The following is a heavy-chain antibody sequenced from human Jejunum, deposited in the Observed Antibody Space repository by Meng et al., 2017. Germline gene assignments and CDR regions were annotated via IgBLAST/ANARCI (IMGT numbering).Heavy chain of an antibody. CDR3: ARSRVTTGLFDY. D-gene: IGHD4-17*01. CDR2: IYSSGSP. Sequence: QVQMQESGTGLGQPSQALSLTCAFSGGSISSGAYCWSWIRQHPGEGLEWLGYIYSSGSPNYNPSLKSRIFMSVDTSKNQFSLKLTYMTAADTAVYYCARSRVTTGLFDYWGRGTLVTVSS. V-gene: IGHV4-31*11. CDR1: GGSISSGAYC. J-gene: IGHJ4*02.